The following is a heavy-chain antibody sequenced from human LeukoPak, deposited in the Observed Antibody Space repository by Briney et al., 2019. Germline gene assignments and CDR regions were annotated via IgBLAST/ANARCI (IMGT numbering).Heavy chain of an antibody. CDR3: AAAYYYDSSGRYFDY. CDR1: GGTFSSYA. V-gene: IGHV1-69*04. CDR2: IIPILGIA. Sequence: SVKVSCKASGGTFSSYAISWVRQAPGQGLEWMGRIIPILGIANYAQKFQGRVTITADKSTSTAYMELSSLRSEDTAVYYCAAAYYYDSSGRYFDYWGQGTLVTVSS. D-gene: IGHD3-22*01. J-gene: IGHJ4*02.